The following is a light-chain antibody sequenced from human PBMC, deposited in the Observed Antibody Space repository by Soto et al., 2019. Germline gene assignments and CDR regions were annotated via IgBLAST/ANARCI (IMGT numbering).Light chain of an antibody. CDR1: QSVGSL. CDR2: RAS. CDR3: QQDNNWPIT. J-gene: IGKJ5*01. Sequence: EVVWTQSPATLSVSPGERAILSCWASQSVGSLLAWYQQKPGQAPRLLIYRASTMATDIPARFSGRGYGTEFRLTINSLQSEDFAVYYCQQDNNWPITVGQGTLLEI. V-gene: IGKV3-15*01.